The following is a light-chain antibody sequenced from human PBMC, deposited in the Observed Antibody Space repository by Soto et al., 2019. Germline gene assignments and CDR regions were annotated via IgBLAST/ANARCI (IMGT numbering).Light chain of an antibody. CDR3: QQYVNFVWT. CDR2: DAS. Sequence: IVLTQSPGTLSLSPGVRATLSCRTSQSVSTSKLAWYQQRPGQAPRLLMYDASRRATGIPDRFSGSGSGTDFTLTTSRLEPEDVAVYYCQQYVNFVWTVGQGTKVDSK. CDR1: QSVSTSK. J-gene: IGKJ1*01. V-gene: IGKV3-20*01.